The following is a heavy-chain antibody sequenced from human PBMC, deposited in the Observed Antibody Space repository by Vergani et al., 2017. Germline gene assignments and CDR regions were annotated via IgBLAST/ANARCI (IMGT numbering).Heavy chain of an antibody. CDR2: IYPAGST. D-gene: IGHD4-17*01. Sequence: QVQLQESGPGLVKPSETLSLTCSVSGGSISSFYWGWIRQPAGKGLEWIGRIYPAGSTNYNLALKSRVTMSVDTSKNHFSLNLTSVTAADTAVYYCARGYGDLDYWGQGTLVTVSS. V-gene: IGHV4-4*07. CDR1: GGSISSFY. CDR3: ARGYGDLDY. J-gene: IGHJ4*02.